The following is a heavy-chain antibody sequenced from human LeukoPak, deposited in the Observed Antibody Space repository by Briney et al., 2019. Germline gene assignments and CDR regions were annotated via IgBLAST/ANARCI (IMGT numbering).Heavy chain of an antibody. D-gene: IGHD3-10*02. CDR1: GFTFSSSA. CDR3: AELGITMIGGV. J-gene: IGHJ6*04. V-gene: IGHV3-23*01. CDR2: ISGRDGST. Sequence: GGSLRLSCAASGFTFSSSAMSWVRQTPGKGLEWVSAISGRDGSTYYADSVKGRFSISRDNSKNTLYLQMNSLRAEDTAVYYCAELGITMIGGVWGKGTTVTISS.